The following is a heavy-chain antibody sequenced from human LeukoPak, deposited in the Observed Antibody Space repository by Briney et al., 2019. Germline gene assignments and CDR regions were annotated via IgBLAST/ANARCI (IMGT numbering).Heavy chain of an antibody. D-gene: IGHD1-26*01. Sequence: GGSLRLSCAASGFTFSSYAMSWVRQTPGKGLEWVSAISGSGGSTYYADSVKGRFTISRDNSKNTLYLQMNSLRAEDTAVYYCAKDPYSGSYYTAFDIWGQGTMVTVSS. CDR1: GFTFSSYA. V-gene: IGHV3-23*01. CDR2: ISGSGGST. CDR3: AKDPYSGSYYTAFDI. J-gene: IGHJ3*02.